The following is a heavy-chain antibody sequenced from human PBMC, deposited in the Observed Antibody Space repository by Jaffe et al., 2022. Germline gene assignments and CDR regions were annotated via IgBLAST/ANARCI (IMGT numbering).Heavy chain of an antibody. CDR1: GGSVSSGSYY. J-gene: IGHJ4*02. CDR3: AGTVTTAFGGAFDY. V-gene: IGHV4-61*01. Sequence: QVQLQESGPGLVKPSETLSLTCTVSGGSVSSGSYYWSWIRQPPGKGLEWIGYIYYSGSTNYNPSLKSRVTISVDTSKNQFSLKLSSVTAADTAVYYCAGTVTTAFGGAFDYWGQGTLVTVSS. CDR2: IYYSGST. D-gene: IGHD4-17*01.